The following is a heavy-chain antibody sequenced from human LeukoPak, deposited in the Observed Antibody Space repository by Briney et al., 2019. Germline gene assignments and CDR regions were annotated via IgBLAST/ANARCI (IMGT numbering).Heavy chain of an antibody. CDR1: GYTFTSYG. CDR3: ARESPSLATVVTGNY. V-gene: IGHV1-18*01. D-gene: IGHD4-23*01. J-gene: IGHJ4*02. CDR2: ISAYNGNT. Sequence: ASVKVSCKASGYTFTSYGISWVRQAPGQGLEWMGWISAYNGNTNYAQKLQGRVTMTTDTSTSTAYMELRSLSSDDTAVYYCARESPSLATVVTGNYWGQGTLVTVSS.